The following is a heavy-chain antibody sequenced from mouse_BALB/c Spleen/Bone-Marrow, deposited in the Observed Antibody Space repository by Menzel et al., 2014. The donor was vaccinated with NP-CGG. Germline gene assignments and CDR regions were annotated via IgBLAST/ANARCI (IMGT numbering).Heavy chain of an antibody. Sequence: EVHLVESGGGLVQPGGSLNLSCAASGFDFSRYWMSWARQAPGKGQEWIGEINPGSSTINYTPSLKDKFIISRDNAKNTLYLQMSKVRSEDTALYYCARSAHYALDYWGQGTSVTVSS. CDR1: GFDFSRYW. CDR3: ARSAHYALDY. V-gene: IGHV4-2*02. CDR2: INPGSSTI. J-gene: IGHJ4*01.